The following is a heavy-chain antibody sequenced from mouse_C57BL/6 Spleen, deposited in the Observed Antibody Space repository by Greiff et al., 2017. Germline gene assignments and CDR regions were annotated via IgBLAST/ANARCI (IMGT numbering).Heavy chain of an antibody. V-gene: IGHV1-26*01. CDR3: ARWLREGAMDY. Sequence: VQLQQSGPELVKPGASVKISCKASGYTFTDYYMNWVKQSHGKSLEWIGDINPNNGGTSYNQKFKGKATLTVDKSYSPAYMELRSLTSEESSVDYCARWLREGAMDYWGQGTSVTVSS. D-gene: IGHD3-1*01. CDR1: GYTFTDYY. CDR2: INPNNGGT. J-gene: IGHJ4*01.